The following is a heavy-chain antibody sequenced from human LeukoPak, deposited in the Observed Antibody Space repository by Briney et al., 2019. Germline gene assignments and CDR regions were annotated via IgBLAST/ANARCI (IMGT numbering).Heavy chain of an antibody. J-gene: IGHJ6*02. D-gene: IGHD1-7*01. CDR3: ARGRHEYELPTTGLDV. V-gene: IGHV3-53*04. CDR1: GFTVSSNY. CDR2: IYTGGST. Sequence: GGSLRLSCAASGFTVSSNYMTWVRQAPGKGLEWVSVIYTGGSTMYGDSVKGRFTISRHDSKNTLYLQMNSLRPEDTAVYYCARGRHEYELPTTGLDVWGQGTTVTVSS.